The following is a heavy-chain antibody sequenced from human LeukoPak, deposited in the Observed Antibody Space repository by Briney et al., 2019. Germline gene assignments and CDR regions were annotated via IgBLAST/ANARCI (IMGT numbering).Heavy chain of an antibody. Sequence: SETLSLTCTVSGGSISSYYWSWIRQPPGKGLEWIGYIYYSGSTNYNPSLKSRVTISVDTSKNQFSLKLSSVTAADTAVYYCARVVSGSYRGYYFDYWGQGTLVTVFS. D-gene: IGHD1-26*01. V-gene: IGHV4-59*01. CDR3: ARVVSGSYRGYYFDY. CDR2: IYYSGST. J-gene: IGHJ4*02. CDR1: GGSISSYY.